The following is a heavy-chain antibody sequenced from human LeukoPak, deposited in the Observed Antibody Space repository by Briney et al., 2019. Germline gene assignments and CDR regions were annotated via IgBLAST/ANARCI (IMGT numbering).Heavy chain of an antibody. Sequence: ASVKVSCKASGYTFTGYYMHWVRQAPGQGLERMGWINPNSGGTNYAQKFQGRVTMTRDTSISTAYMELSRLRSDDTAVYYCARGYNWNDGWYDAFDIWGQGTMVTVSS. CDR1: GYTFTGYY. J-gene: IGHJ3*02. CDR2: INPNSGGT. D-gene: IGHD1-1*01. CDR3: ARGYNWNDGWYDAFDI. V-gene: IGHV1-2*02.